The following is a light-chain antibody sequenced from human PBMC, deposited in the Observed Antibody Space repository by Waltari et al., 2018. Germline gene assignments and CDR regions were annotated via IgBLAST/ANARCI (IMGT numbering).Light chain of an antibody. CDR1: QSVLYNSNNYNF. CDR2: WAS. J-gene: IGKJ3*01. Sequence: DIVMTQSPDSLAVSLGERATINCKSSQSVLYNSNNYNFLAWYQQKPGQPPKLLIYWASTREAGVPDRFSGSGSGTDFTLTISSLQAEDVAVYYCQQYYSPPFTFGPGTKVAIK. V-gene: IGKV4-1*01. CDR3: QQYYSPPFT.